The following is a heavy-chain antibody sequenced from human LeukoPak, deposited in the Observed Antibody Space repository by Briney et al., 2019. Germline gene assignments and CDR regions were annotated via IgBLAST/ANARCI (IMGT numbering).Heavy chain of an antibody. D-gene: IGHD6-13*01. V-gene: IGHV4-34*01. Sequence: SETLSLTCAVYGGSFSGYYWSWIRQPPGKGLGWIGEINHSGSTNYNPSLQSRVTISADTSKNQFSLTLSSVTAADTAVYYCARGGSYSRGYYYYYMDVWGKGTTATVSS. CDR1: GGSFSGYY. CDR3: ARGGSYSRGYYYYYMDV. CDR2: INHSGST. J-gene: IGHJ6*03.